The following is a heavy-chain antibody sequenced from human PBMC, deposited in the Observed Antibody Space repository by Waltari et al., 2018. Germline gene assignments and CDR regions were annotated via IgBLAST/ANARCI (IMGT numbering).Heavy chain of an antibody. V-gene: IGHV4-39*01. CDR3: ARHEAYTTRDY. D-gene: IGHD2-21*01. CDR1: GGPIRSSIYF. CDR2: LNYGGST. Sequence: QLQLQESGPGLVKPSETLSLPCTVSGGPIRSSIYFWGWIRQPPGKGREWIGSLNYGGSTYYKGSLRSRVTISLDTSKNQFSLKVNSVTAADTAVYYCARHEAYTTRDYWGQGTLVTVSS. J-gene: IGHJ4*02.